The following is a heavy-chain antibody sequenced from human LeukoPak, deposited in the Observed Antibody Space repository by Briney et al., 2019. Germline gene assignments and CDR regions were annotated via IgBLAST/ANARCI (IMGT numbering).Heavy chain of an antibody. Sequence: SETLSLTCIVSGGSISSYYWSWIRQPPGKGLEWIGYIYNSGSTSYNPSLRGRVTISVDTSKNQFSLKLTSVTAADTAVYYCARVCGYVDSWGQGTLVTVSS. CDR1: GGSISSYY. J-gene: IGHJ5*01. V-gene: IGHV4-59*01. D-gene: IGHD5-12*01. CDR2: IYNSGST. CDR3: ARVCGYVDS.